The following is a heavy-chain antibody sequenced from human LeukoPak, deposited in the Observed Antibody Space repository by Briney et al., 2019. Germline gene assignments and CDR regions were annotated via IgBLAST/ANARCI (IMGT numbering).Heavy chain of an antibody. CDR1: GGSISSGDYY. J-gene: IGHJ4*02. V-gene: IGHV4-30-4*08. Sequence: TSQTLSLTCTVSGGSISSGDYYSSWIRQPPGKGLEWIGYIYYSGSTYYNPSLKSRVTISVDTSKNQFSLKLSSVTAADTAVYYRARTDYDFWSGYYSTDYWGQGTLVTVSS. CDR2: IYYSGST. D-gene: IGHD3-3*01. CDR3: ARTDYDFWSGYYSTDY.